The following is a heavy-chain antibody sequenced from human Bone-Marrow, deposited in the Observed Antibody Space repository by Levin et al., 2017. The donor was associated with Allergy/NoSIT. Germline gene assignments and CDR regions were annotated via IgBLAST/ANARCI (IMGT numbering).Heavy chain of an antibody. J-gene: IGHJ4*02. CDR1: GLTVSGNF. CDR3: ARGSRDGANFFEY. CDR2: LYTAGST. D-gene: IGHD5-24*01. V-gene: IGHV3-53*01. Sequence: LSLTCAASGLTVSGNFMSWVRQAPGKGLEWDSALYTAGSTFYAESVKGRFTISRDNSKNTLYLEMNRLRADDTAVYYCARGSRDGANFFEYWGQGTLVTVSS.